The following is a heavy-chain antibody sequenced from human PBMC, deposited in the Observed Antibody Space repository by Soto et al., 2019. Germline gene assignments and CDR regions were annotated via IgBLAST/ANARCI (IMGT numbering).Heavy chain of an antibody. CDR1: GGSISSYY. V-gene: IGHV4-59*01. CDR2: IYYSGST. Sequence: PSETLSLTCTVSGGSISSYYWSWIRQPPGKGLEWIGYIYYSGSTNYNPSLKSRVTISVDTSKNQFSLKLSSVTAADTAVYYCARGAYSSSWSLNYWGQGTLVTVSS. J-gene: IGHJ4*02. D-gene: IGHD6-13*01. CDR3: ARGAYSSSWSLNY.